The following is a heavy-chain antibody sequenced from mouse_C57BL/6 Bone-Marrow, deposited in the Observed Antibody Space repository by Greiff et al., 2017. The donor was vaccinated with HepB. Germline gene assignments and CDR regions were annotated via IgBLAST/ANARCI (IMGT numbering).Heavy chain of an antibody. CDR1: GYSITSGYY. Sequence: EVQLVESGPGLVKPSQSLSLTCSVTGYSITSGYYWNWIRQFPGNKLEWMGYISYDGSNNYNPSLKNRISITRDTSKNQFFLKLNSVTTEDTATYYCARDLRWYFDYWGQGTTLTVSS. V-gene: IGHV3-6*01. J-gene: IGHJ2*01. CDR2: ISYDGSN. CDR3: ARDLRWYFDY. D-gene: IGHD3-2*02.